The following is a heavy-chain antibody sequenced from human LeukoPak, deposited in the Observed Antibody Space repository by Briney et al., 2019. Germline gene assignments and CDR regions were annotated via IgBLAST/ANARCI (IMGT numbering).Heavy chain of an antibody. V-gene: IGHV1-18*01. CDR2: ISAYNGNT. CDR3: AIYNVLRFLEWFPRSYGMDV. Sequence: GASVKVSCKASVYTFTSSGISWVRQAPGQGLEWMGWISAYNGNTNYAQKLQGRVTMTTDTSTSTAYMELRSLRSDDTAEYYCAIYNVLRFLEWFPRSYGMDVWGQGTTVTVSS. J-gene: IGHJ6*02. CDR1: VYTFTSSG. D-gene: IGHD3-3*01.